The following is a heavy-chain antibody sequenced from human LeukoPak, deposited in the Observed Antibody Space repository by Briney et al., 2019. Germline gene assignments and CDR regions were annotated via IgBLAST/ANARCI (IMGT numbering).Heavy chain of an antibody. CDR2: VSGSGGST. J-gene: IGHJ4*02. CDR1: AFTFRIYA. CDR3: AKGAASRGYTYVAN. V-gene: IGHV3-23*01. D-gene: IGHD5-18*01. Sequence: GGSLRLSCAASAFTFRIYAMIWVRQAPGKGLEWVSTVSGSGGSTYYADSVKGRFTISRDNSNNTLYLQMNSLRAEDTAVYYCAKGAASRGYTYVANWGQGTLVTVSS.